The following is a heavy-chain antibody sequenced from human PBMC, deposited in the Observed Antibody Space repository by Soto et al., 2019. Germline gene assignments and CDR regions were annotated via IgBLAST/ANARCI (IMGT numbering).Heavy chain of an antibody. J-gene: IGHJ6*02. V-gene: IGHV3-30*03. CDR2: VSHDGRKT. CDR3: ARDLRQGASGATVYGMDV. CDR1: GFIFSNNG. D-gene: IGHD7-27*01. Sequence: QVQLVESGGGEVQPGTSLRLSCIASGFIFSNNGMHWVRQAPGKGLEWVALVSHDGRKTFYADSVKGRLTIYRDSSKNTVYLHMNNLRPEDTAVYRCARDLRQGASGATVYGMDVWGQGTTVTVSS.